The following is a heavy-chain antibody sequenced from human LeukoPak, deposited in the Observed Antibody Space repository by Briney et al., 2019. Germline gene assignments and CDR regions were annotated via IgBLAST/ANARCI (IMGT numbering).Heavy chain of an antibody. CDR3: ARRAGGYDYFDY. CDR2: INPSGGST. D-gene: IGHD5-12*01. CDR1: GYTFTSYY. V-gene: IGHV1-46*01. J-gene: IGHJ4*02. Sequence: ASVKVSCKASGYTFTSYYMHWVRQAPGQGLQWMGIINPSGGSTSYAQKFQGRVTMTRDTSTSTVYMELSSLRSEDTAVYYCARRAGGYDYFDYWGQGTLVTVSS.